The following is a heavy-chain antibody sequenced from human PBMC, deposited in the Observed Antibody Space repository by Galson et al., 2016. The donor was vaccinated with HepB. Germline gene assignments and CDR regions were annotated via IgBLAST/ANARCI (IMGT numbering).Heavy chain of an antibody. CDR3: ARTSYSYDTSDYSEAIYFDY. CDR1: GFTFSTYT. J-gene: IGHJ4*02. Sequence: SLRLSCAASGFTFSTYTMNWVRQAPGKGLEWVAKISSSSADIFYADSVKGRFTISRNNAKNSLYLQRKSLRDEDTAGYFCARTSYSYDTSDYSEAIYFDYWSQGTLVSVSS. V-gene: IGHV3-48*02. D-gene: IGHD3-16*01. CDR2: ISSSSADI.